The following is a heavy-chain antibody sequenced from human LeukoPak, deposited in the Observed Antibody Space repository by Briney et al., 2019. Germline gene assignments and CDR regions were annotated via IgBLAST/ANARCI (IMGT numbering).Heavy chain of an antibody. Sequence: SQTLSLTCTVPGGSISSGGYYWSWIRQPPGKGLEWIGYIYHSGSTYYNPSLKSRVTISVDRSKNQFSLKLSSVTAADTAVYYCARGASHWFDPWGQGTLVTVSS. CDR3: ARGASHWFDP. CDR1: GGSISSGGYY. J-gene: IGHJ5*02. V-gene: IGHV4-30-2*01. CDR2: IYHSGST.